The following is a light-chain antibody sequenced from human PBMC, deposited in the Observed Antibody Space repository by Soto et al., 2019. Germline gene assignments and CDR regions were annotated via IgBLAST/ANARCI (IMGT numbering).Light chain of an antibody. V-gene: IGKV1-5*01. CDR3: QQHNSSPWT. Sequence: DIQMSQSPSTLSASVGDRVTSXXRASQSISDWLAWFQQKPGKAPKVXIYDASTLESGVPSRFSGSGSGTEFTLTISSLQPEDSATYYCQQHNSSPWTFGQGTKVDI. CDR1: QSISDW. J-gene: IGKJ1*01. CDR2: DAS.